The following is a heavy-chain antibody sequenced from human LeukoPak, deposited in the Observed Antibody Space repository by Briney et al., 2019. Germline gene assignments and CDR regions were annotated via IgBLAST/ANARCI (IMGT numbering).Heavy chain of an antibody. CDR2: IKQDGSET. V-gene: IGHV3-7*03. CDR1: GFRFSSCW. CDR3: ARDQYDTWSRRGNFDS. D-gene: IGHD3/OR15-3a*01. J-gene: IGHJ4*02. Sequence: GGSLRLSCAASGFRFSSCWMSWVRQAPGKGLEWVANIKQDGSETKYLDSVKGRFTISRDNAKNSLSLQMNSLRAEDTAVFYCARDQYDTWSRRGNFDSWGQGTLVIVSS.